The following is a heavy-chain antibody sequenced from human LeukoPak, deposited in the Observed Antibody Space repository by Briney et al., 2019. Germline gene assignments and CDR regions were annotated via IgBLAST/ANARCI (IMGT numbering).Heavy chain of an antibody. CDR3: AREDYDYGDYYFDY. CDR2: INSDGSDT. D-gene: IGHD4-17*01. Sequence: PGGSLRLSCAASGFTSSSYWMHWVRQAPGEGLVWVSRINSDGSDTIYADSVKGRFTISRDNAKNTLYLQMYSLRAEDTALYYCAREDYDYGDYYFDYWGQGTLVTVSS. CDR1: GFTSSSYW. V-gene: IGHV3-74*01. J-gene: IGHJ4*02.